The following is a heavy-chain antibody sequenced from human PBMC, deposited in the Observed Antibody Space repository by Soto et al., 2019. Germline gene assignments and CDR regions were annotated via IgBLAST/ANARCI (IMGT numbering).Heavy chain of an antibody. J-gene: IGHJ4*02. V-gene: IGHV3-23*01. CDR3: AKGFRDIVVVPAAMLDY. D-gene: IGHD2-2*01. Sequence: VQLLESGGGLVQPGGSLRLSCAASGFTFSSYAMSWVRQAPGKGLEWVSAISGSGGSTYYADSVKGRFTISRDNSKNTLYLQMNSLRAEDTAVYYCAKGFRDIVVVPAAMLDYWGQGTLVTVSS. CDR2: ISGSGGST. CDR1: GFTFSSYA.